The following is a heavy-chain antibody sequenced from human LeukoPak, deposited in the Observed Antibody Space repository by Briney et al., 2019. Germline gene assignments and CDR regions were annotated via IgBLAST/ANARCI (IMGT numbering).Heavy chain of an antibody. Sequence: SETLSLTCTVSGGSISSYYWSWIRQPPGKGLEWMGYINYSGSTNYNPSLKSRVTISVDTSKNQFSLKLSSVTAAGTAVYYCARVQSLSPVVHRYYYMDVWGKGTTVTVSS. D-gene: IGHD4-23*01. J-gene: IGHJ6*03. CDR1: GGSISSYY. CDR3: ARVQSLSPVVHRYYYMDV. V-gene: IGHV4-59*01. CDR2: INYSGST.